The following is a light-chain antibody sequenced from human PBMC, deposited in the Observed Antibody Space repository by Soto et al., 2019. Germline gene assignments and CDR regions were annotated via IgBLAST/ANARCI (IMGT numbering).Light chain of an antibody. Sequence: QAVVTQPPSVSAAPGQKVTISCSGSSSNIGNNYVSWYQQLPGTAPKLLIYENNKRPSGIPDRFSGSKSGTLATLGITGLQTGDEADYYCGTWDSSLSAVFGGGTKLTVL. CDR2: ENN. CDR3: GTWDSSLSAV. CDR1: SSNIGNNY. V-gene: IGLV1-51*02. J-gene: IGLJ3*02.